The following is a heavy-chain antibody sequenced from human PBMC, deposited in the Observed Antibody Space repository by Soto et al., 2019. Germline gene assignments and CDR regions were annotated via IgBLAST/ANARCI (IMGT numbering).Heavy chain of an antibody. D-gene: IGHD6-6*01. CDR1: GGSISSSSYF. J-gene: IGHJ5*02. V-gene: IGHV4-39*01. CDR2: IYYSGNT. CDR3: KRSPNLNLYGSSSPCDR. Sequence: SETLSLTCTVSGGSISSSSYFWGWVRQTPGKDLESIGSIYYSGNTYYNPSFKSRVTISVDTSKNQFSLRLNSVTAADTAVYYCKRSPNLNLYGSSSPCDRWCQGKLVTVS.